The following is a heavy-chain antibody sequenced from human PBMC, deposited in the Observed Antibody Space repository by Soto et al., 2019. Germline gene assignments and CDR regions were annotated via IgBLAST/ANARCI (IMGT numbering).Heavy chain of an antibody. D-gene: IGHD2-15*01. J-gene: IGHJ4*02. V-gene: IGHV3-7*01. CDR3: ARDARLYCIDGQCYWVFDL. Sequence: ESGGGLVQPGGSLRLSCVASGFTFSSYWMSWVRQAPGKGLEWVADIKEDGSANYYVDSVKGRFTISRDNAKNSVYLQVNSLRVEDTAVYYCARDARLYCIDGQCYWVFDLWGQGTLVTVSS. CDR1: GFTFSSYW. CDR2: IKEDGSAN.